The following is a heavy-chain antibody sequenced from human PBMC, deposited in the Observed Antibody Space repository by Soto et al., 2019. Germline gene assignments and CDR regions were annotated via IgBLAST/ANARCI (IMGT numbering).Heavy chain of an antibody. Sequence: EVQLVESGGGLVQPGGSLRLSCAASGFTFSSYWMHWVRQAPGKGLVWVSRINSDGSSTSYADSVKGRFTISRDNDKNTLYLQMNSLRAEDTAVYYCARDGEDTAIGYYYYMDVWGKGTTVTVSS. V-gene: IGHV3-74*01. J-gene: IGHJ6*03. CDR1: GFTFSSYW. D-gene: IGHD5-18*01. CDR2: INSDGSST. CDR3: ARDGEDTAIGYYYYMDV.